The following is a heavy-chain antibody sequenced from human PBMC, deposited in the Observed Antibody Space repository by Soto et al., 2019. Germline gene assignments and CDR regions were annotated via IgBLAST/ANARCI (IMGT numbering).Heavy chain of an antibody. J-gene: IGHJ6*03. CDR2: VSNSGSNT. V-gene: IGHV3-23*01. Sequence: EVQLLEYGGGLVQPGGSLRLSCAASGFTFSNYVMSWVRQAPGKGLEWVSSVSNSGSNTYYAESVKGRVTISRDNSNNTLYLQMNSLRAEDTALYYCARRVRTLPHYSYYMDVWGKGTTVTVSS. CDR3: ARRVRTLPHYSYYMDV. CDR1: GFTFSNYV.